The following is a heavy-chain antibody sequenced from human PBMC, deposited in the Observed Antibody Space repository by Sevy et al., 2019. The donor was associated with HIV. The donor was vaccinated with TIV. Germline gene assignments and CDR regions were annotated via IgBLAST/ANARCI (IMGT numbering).Heavy chain of an antibody. CDR1: GFTVSSNY. D-gene: IGHD3-10*01. V-gene: IGHV3-53*01. CDR3: ARVSAGYGSGLNYYYGMDV. Sequence: GGSLRLSCAASGFTVSSNYMSWVRQAPVKGLEWVSVIYSGGSTYYADSVKGRFTISRDNSKNTLYLQMNSLRAEDTAVYYCARVSAGYGSGLNYYYGMDVWGQGTTVTVSS. J-gene: IGHJ6*02. CDR2: IYSGGST.